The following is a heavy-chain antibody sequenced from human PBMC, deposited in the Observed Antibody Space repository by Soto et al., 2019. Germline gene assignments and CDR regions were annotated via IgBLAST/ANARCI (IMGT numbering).Heavy chain of an antibody. D-gene: IGHD1-20*01. CDR2: IRPDNGNR. Sequence: QVQVLQSGPEVKRPGASVTVSCKTSGYTFSTSGISWXRXAXXXGLDWVGWIRPDNGNRKSAQRLQGRVTLTTDTSXSTAYXEXRXLTXXXXAXXXXXXXXXXNRYNDWGQGTLVTVSS. CDR1: GYTFSTSG. J-gene: IGHJ1*01. V-gene: IGHV1-18*01. CDR3: XXXXXXNRYND.